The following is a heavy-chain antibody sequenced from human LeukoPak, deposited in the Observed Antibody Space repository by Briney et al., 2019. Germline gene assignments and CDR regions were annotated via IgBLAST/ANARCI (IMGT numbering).Heavy chain of an antibody. Sequence: GGSLRLSCAASGFTFSSYAMHWVRPAPGKGLEYVSAISSNGGSTYYANSVKGRFTISRDNSKNTLYLQMGSLRAEDMAVYYCARDGGQYSSPEYYFDYWGQGTLVTVSS. CDR3: ARDGGQYSSPEYYFDY. D-gene: IGHD6-6*01. J-gene: IGHJ4*02. CDR1: GFTFSSYA. V-gene: IGHV3-64*01. CDR2: ISSNGGST.